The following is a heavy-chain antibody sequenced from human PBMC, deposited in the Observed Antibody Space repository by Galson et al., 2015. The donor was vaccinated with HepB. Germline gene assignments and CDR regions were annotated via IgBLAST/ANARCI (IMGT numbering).Heavy chain of an antibody. V-gene: IGHV3-23*01. J-gene: IGHJ2*01. CDR3: AKGYDFWSGYTYWYFDL. CDR2: INSNSGST. Sequence: SLRLSCAASGFSFSYYAMTWVRQAPGKGLEWVSTINSNSGSTYYADSVKGRFTISRDNSKSTLYPQMNSRRAEDTAVFYCAKGYDFWSGYTYWYFDLWGRGTLVTVSS. CDR1: GFSFSYYA. D-gene: IGHD3-3*01.